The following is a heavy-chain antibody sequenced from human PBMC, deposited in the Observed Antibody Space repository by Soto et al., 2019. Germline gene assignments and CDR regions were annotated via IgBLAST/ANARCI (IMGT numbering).Heavy chain of an antibody. V-gene: IGHV1-2*02. CDR2: INPKSGGT. Sequence: QVQLVQSGAEVKKPGASVNVSCKASGYTFTVYYMHWVRQVPGQGLEWMGWINPKSGGTMYPQKFQGRVTMTWDTSISTAYMALTRLRSDDTAVYYCARDLAKGGGSAGFDYWRQGTLVTVAS. J-gene: IGHJ4*02. D-gene: IGHD1-26*01. CDR3: ARDLAKGGGSAGFDY. CDR1: GYTFTVYY.